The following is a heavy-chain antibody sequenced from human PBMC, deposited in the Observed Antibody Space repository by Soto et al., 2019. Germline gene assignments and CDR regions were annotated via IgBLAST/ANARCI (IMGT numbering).Heavy chain of an antibody. Sequence: EVQLVQSGAEVKKAGESLKISCQGSGYSFTNYWVGWVRQIPGRGLEWMGIIHPGDSDTRYSPFFQGKVTISADKSISTAYLQWSSLKASDTAMYYCARHNRYSSTWFEGWFDPWGQGTLVTVSS. CDR3: ARHNRYSSTWFEGWFDP. J-gene: IGHJ5*02. D-gene: IGHD6-13*01. CDR2: IHPGDSDT. CDR1: GYSFTNYW. V-gene: IGHV5-51*03.